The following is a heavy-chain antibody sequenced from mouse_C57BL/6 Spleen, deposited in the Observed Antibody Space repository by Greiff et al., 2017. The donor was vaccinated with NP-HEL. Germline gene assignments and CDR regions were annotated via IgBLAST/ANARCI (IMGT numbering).Heavy chain of an antibody. CDR2: FHPYNDDT. J-gene: IGHJ1*03. Sequence: VQLQESGAELVKPGASVKMSCKASGYTFTTYPIEWMKQNHGKSLEWIGNFHPYNDDTKYNEKFKGKATLTVEKSSSTVYLELSRLTSDDSAVYYCARGGYYYGSSYDWYFDVWGTGTTVTVSS. V-gene: IGHV1-47*01. CDR1: GYTFTTYP. D-gene: IGHD1-1*01. CDR3: ARGGYYYGSSYDWYFDV.